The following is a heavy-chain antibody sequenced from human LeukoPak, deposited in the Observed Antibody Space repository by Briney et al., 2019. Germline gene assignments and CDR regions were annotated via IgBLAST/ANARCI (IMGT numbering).Heavy chain of an antibody. CDR2: ISGSSNTI. V-gene: IGHV3-48*01. Sequence: PGGSLRPSCAASGFTFSTYSMNWVRQAPGKGLEWISYISGSSNTIYYADSVRGRFAISRDNAKNSLYLQMNSLRAEDTAVYYCARALVAAARNFDYWGQGTLVTVSS. CDR1: GFTFSTYS. CDR3: ARALVAAARNFDY. J-gene: IGHJ4*02. D-gene: IGHD6-13*01.